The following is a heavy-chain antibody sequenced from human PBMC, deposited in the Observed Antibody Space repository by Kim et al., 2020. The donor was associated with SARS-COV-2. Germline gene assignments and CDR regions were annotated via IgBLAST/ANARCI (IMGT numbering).Heavy chain of an antibody. V-gene: IGHV1-69*13. CDR1: GGTFISYA. J-gene: IGHJ5*02. Sequence: SVKVSCKASGGTFISYAISWVRQAPGQGLEWMGGIIPIFGTANYAQKFQGRVTITADESTSTAYMELSSLRSEDTAVYYCASHEYSGSYYGWFDPWGQGTLVTVSS. CDR2: IIPIFGTA. D-gene: IGHD1-26*01. CDR3: ASHEYSGSYYGWFDP.